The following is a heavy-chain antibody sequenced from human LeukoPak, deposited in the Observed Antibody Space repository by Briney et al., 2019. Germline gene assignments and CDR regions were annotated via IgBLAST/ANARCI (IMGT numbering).Heavy chain of an antibody. CDR1: GGSISSYY. Sequence: PSETLSLTCTVSGGSISSYYWSWIRQPPGKGLEWIGYIYYSGSTNYNPSLKSRVTISVDTSKNQFSLKLSSVTAADTAVYYCARLPTERYCSGGSCRIYYYYYYGMGVWGQGTTVTVSS. J-gene: IGHJ6*02. V-gene: IGHV4-59*08. D-gene: IGHD2-15*01. CDR3: ARLPTERYCSGGSCRIYYYYYYGMGV. CDR2: IYYSGST.